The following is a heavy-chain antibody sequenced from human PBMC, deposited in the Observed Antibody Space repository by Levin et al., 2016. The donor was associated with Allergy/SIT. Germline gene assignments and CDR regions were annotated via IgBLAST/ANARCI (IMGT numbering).Heavy chain of an antibody. CDR1: GFTFSSYG. V-gene: IGHV3-30*18. CDR2: ISYDGSNK. J-gene: IGHJ5*02. D-gene: IGHD3-10*01. Sequence: GESLKISCAASGFTFSSYGMHWVRQAPGKGLEWVAVISYDGSNKYYADSVKGRFTISRDNSKNTLYLQMNSLRAEDTAVYYCAKAYYYGSGSYYNWFDPWGQGTLVTVSS. CDR3: AKAYYYGSGSYYNWFDP.